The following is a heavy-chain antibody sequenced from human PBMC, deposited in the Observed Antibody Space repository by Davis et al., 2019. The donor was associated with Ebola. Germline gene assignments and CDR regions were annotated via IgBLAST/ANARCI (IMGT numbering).Heavy chain of an antibody. J-gene: IGHJ6*02. Sequence: GGSLRLSCAASGFTVSSNYMTWVRQAPGKGLEWVSIIFSADTTYYADSVRGRFTISRDDSKNTVYLQMNSLRAEDTAVYYCAKKVTRAGYYYGMDVWGQGTTVTVSS. D-gene: IGHD3-10*01. CDR3: AKKVTRAGYYYGMDV. V-gene: IGHV3-66*01. CDR2: IFSADTT. CDR1: GFTVSSNY.